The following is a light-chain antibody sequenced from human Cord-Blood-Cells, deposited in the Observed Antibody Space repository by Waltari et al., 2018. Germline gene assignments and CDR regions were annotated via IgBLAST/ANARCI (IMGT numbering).Light chain of an antibody. CDR2: AAS. CDR1: QSISSY. V-gene: IGKV1-39*01. CDR3: QQSYSTPFT. Sequence: DIQMTQSPSSLSASVGDRVTITCRASQSISSYLNWYQQKPGKAPKLLIYAASSLQSGVPSRFSGSRSGTECTLTNSSLQPEYFATYYGQQSYSTPFTVGPGTKVDIK. J-gene: IGKJ3*01.